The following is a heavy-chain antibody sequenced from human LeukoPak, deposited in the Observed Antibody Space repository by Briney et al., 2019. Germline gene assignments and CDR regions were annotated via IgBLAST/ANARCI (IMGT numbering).Heavy chain of an antibody. CDR1: GGSIGSGDYY. CDR3: ARGSDIVATIWFDP. Sequence: SETLSLTCTVSGGSIGSGDYYWSWIRQHPGKGLEWVGYIYYSGSTYYNPSLKSRVTISGDASKNQFSLKLSSVTAADTAVYYCARGSDIVATIWFDPWGQGILVTVSS. D-gene: IGHD5-12*01. CDR2: IYYSGST. J-gene: IGHJ5*02. V-gene: IGHV4-31*03.